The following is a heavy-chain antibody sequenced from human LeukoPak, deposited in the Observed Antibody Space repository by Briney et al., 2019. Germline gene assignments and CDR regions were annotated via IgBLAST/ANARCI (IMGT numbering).Heavy chain of an antibody. D-gene: IGHD2-15*01. CDR1: GDSMNFFY. CDR3: ARHSYDYCSAAACYSDAFDI. J-gene: IGHJ3*02. CDR2: IYYSGST. Sequence: PSETLSLTCTVSGDSMNFFYWSWIRQPPGKGLEWIGSIYYSGSTNYNPSLESRVAISVDASKNQFSLNLSSVTAADTAVYYCARHSYDYCSAAACYSDAFDIWGQGTMVTVSS. V-gene: IGHV4-59*08.